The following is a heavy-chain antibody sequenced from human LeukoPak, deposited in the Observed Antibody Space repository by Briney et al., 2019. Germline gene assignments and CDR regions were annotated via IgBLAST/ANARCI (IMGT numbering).Heavy chain of an antibody. V-gene: IGHV3-9*03. J-gene: IGHJ3*02. CDR1: GFTFDDYA. Sequence: GGSLRLSCAASGFTFDDYAMHWVRQAPGKGLEWVSGISWNSGSIGHADSVKGRFTISRDNAKNSLYLQMNSLRAEDMALYYCAKARDSSGDAFDIWGQGTMVTVSS. CDR2: ISWNSGSI. D-gene: IGHD3-22*01. CDR3: AKARDSSGDAFDI.